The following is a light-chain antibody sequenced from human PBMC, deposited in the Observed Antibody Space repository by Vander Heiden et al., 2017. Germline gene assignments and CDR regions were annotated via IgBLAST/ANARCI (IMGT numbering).Light chain of an antibody. Sequence: LARSPGTLSLSPGERATLSCRASQSVSSSYLAWYQQKPGQAPRLLIYGASSRATGIPDRFSGSGYATDFTLSSSGLGSADFAVYYWQQHGSPGVFGGGTKVEIK. CDR1: QSVSSSY. CDR3: QQHGSPGV. CDR2: GAS. V-gene: IGKV3-20*01. J-gene: IGKJ4*01.